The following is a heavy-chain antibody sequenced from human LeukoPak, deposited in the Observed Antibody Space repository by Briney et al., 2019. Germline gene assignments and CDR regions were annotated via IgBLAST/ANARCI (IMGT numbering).Heavy chain of an antibody. J-gene: IGHJ4*02. V-gene: IGHV3-21*01. D-gene: IGHD6-19*01. CDR1: GFTFSSYS. CDR2: ISSSSNYI. Sequence: PGGSLRLSCAASGFTFSSYSMNWVRQAPGKGLEWVSSISSSSNYIYYADSVKGRFTMSRDNAKNSLYLQMNSLRAEDTAVYYCARDRGAVTDVFDYWGQGTLVTVSS. CDR3: ARDRGAVTDVFDY.